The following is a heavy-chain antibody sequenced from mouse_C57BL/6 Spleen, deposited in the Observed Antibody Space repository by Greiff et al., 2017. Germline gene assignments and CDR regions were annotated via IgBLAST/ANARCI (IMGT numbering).Heavy chain of an antibody. Sequence: QVQLQQPGAELVKPGASVKMSCKASGYTFTSYWITWVKQRPGQGLEWIGDIYPGSGSTNYNEKFKSKATLTVDTASSTAYMQLSSLTSEDSAVYYCAREDSSGYDAMDYWGQGTSVTVSS. D-gene: IGHD3-2*02. CDR1: GYTFTSYW. V-gene: IGHV1-55*01. CDR2: IYPGSGST. J-gene: IGHJ4*01. CDR3: AREDSSGYDAMDY.